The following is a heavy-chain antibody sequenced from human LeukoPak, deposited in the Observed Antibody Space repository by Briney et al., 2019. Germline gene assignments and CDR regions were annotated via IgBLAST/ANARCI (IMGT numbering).Heavy chain of an antibody. Sequence: PGGSLRLSCAASEFTFSNYAMTWVRQAPGKGLEWVSAISGSGGSTYYADSVKGRFTISRDNSKNTLYLQMNSLRAEDTAVYYCAKDTPWYSSGRTPDYWGQGTLVTVSS. CDR2: ISGSGGST. CDR1: EFTFSNYA. CDR3: AKDTPWYSSGRTPDY. D-gene: IGHD6-19*01. J-gene: IGHJ4*02. V-gene: IGHV3-23*01.